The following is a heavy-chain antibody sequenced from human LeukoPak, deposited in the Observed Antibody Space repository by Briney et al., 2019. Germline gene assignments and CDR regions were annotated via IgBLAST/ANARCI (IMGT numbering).Heavy chain of an antibody. V-gene: IGHV4-38-2*01. CDR1: TDSISSDYS. Sequence: SETLSLTCVVSTDSISSDYSWGWLRQPPGKELELIGSLYHSGTIYYNPSLRSRVTISLDMSKTQFSLNLSSVTAADTAVYYCASLFILGGAVDNWGQGTLVTVSS. CDR2: LYHSGTI. J-gene: IGHJ4*02. CDR3: ASLFILGGAVDN. D-gene: IGHD1-26*01.